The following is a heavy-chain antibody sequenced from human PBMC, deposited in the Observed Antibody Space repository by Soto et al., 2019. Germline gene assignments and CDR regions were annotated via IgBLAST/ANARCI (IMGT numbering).Heavy chain of an antibody. CDR2: INPSGGST. D-gene: IGHD6-13*01. CDR1: GYTFTSYY. J-gene: IGHJ6*02. V-gene: IGHV1-46*01. Sequence: GASVKVSCKASGYTFTSYYMHWVRQAPGQGLEWMGIINPSGGSTSYAQKFQGRVTMTRDTSTSTVYKELSSLRSEDTAVYYCARDVAAAGTNPRIDYSYYGMDVWGQGTTVTVSS. CDR3: ARDVAAAGTNPRIDYSYYGMDV.